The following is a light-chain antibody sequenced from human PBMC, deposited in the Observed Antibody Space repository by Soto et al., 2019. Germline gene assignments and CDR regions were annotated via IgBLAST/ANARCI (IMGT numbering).Light chain of an antibody. V-gene: IGKV4-1*01. J-gene: IGKJ1*01. CDR2: WAS. CDR1: HIFLYSSNNKNY. Sequence: DIVMTQSQDSLAVSLCERATINFKSSHIFLYSSNNKNYLAWYQQKPGQPPKLLIYWASTRESGVPDRFSGSGSGTDFTLTISSLQAEDVAVYYCQQYYSSPQTFGQGTKVDIK. CDR3: QQYYSSPQT.